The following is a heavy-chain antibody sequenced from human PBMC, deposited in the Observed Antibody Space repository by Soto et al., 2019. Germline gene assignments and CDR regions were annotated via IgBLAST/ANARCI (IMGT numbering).Heavy chain of an antibody. CDR3: ARAMTTVTTLDY. J-gene: IGHJ4*02. D-gene: IGHD4-17*01. Sequence: PSETLSLTCTVSGGSISSYYWSWIQQPPGKGLEWIGYIYYSGSTNYNPSLKSRVTISVDTSKNQFSLKLSSVTAADTAVYYCARAMTTVTTLDYWGQGTLVTVSS. V-gene: IGHV4-59*01. CDR2: IYYSGST. CDR1: GGSISSYY.